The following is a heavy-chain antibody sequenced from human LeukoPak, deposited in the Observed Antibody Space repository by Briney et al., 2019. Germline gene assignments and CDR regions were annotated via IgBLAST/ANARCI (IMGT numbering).Heavy chain of an antibody. V-gene: IGHV4-34*01. CDR2: LNHSGST. J-gene: IGHJ6*03. Sequence: PSETLSLTCAVYGGSFRGYYWSWIRQPPGKGLEWSGELNHSGSTNYNPSLKSRVTISVDTSKNHFSLKVNSVTAADTAVYYCARGRYDRSSEAYSYYYMDVWGKGTTVTVSS. D-gene: IGHD6-6*01. CDR3: ARGRYDRSSEAYSYYYMDV. CDR1: GGSFRGYY.